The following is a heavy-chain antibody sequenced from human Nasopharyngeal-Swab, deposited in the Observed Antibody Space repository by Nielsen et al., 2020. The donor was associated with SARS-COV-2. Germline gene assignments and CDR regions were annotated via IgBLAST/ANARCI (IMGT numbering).Heavy chain of an antibody. D-gene: IGHD3-10*01. J-gene: IGHJ2*01. Sequence: KVSCKASGYTFTSYGISWVRQAPGQGLEWMGWISAYNGNTNYAQKLQGRVTMTTDTSTSTAYMELRSLRSDDTAVYYCARDHYYGSGRNWYFDLWGRGTLVTVSS. CDR2: ISAYNGNT. CDR1: GYTFTSYG. CDR3: ARDHYYGSGRNWYFDL. V-gene: IGHV1-18*01.